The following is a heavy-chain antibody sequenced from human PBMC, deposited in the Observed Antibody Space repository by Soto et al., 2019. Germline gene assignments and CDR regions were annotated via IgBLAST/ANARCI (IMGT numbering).Heavy chain of an antibody. CDR2: IKQDGSDK. Sequence: GGSLRLSCAASGFTFSIYWMSWVRQAPGKGLEWVANIKQDGSDKYYVDSVKGRFTISRDNAKNSLYLQMNSLRAEDTAVYYCATSAAAPGNYWGQGTLVTVSS. J-gene: IGHJ4*02. V-gene: IGHV3-7*01. D-gene: IGHD6-13*01. CDR3: ATSAAAPGNY. CDR1: GFTFSIYW.